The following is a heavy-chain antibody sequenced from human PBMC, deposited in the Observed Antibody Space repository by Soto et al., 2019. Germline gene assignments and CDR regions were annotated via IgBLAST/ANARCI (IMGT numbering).Heavy chain of an antibody. V-gene: IGHV3-21*06. J-gene: IGHJ4*02. Sequence: GSLLLACAASGFTFTRYSMSWVRQAPGKGLEWVSSISSTTNYIYYGDSMKGRFTISRDNAKNSLYLEMNSLRAEDTAVYYCARESEDLTSNFDYWGQGTLVTVYS. CDR3: ARESEDLTSNFDY. CDR2: ISSTTNYI. CDR1: GFTFTRYS.